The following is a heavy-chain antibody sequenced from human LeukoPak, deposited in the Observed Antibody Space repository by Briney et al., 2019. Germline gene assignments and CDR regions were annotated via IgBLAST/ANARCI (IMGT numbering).Heavy chain of an antibody. Sequence: SETLSLTCAVYGGSFSGYYWSWIRQPPGKGLEWIGEINHSGSTNYNPSLKSRVTISVDTSKNQFSLKLSSVTAADTAVYYCARDLLWFGEPGPPEDYWGQGTLVTVSS. D-gene: IGHD3-10*01. CDR3: ARDLLWFGEPGPPEDY. J-gene: IGHJ4*02. CDR2: INHSGST. CDR1: GGSFSGYY. V-gene: IGHV4-34*01.